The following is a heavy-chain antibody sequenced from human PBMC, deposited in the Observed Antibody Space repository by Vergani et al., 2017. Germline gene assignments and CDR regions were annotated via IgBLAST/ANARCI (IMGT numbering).Heavy chain of an antibody. V-gene: IGHV4-34*01. CDR2: INHSGST. CDR3: ARGRAVAAYFDY. Sequence: QVQLQQWGAGLLKPSETLSLTCAVYGGSFSGYYWSWIRQPPGKGLEWIGEINHSGSTNYHPSLKSRVTISVDTSKNQFSLKLSSVTAADTAVYYCARGRAVAAYFDYWGQGTLVTVSS. D-gene: IGHD6-19*01. J-gene: IGHJ4*02. CDR1: GGSFSGYY.